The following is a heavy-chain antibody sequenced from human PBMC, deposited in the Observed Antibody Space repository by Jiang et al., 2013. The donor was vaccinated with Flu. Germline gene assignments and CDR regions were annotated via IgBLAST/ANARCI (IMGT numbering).Heavy chain of an antibody. CDR1: GFTFSSYA. V-gene: IGHV3-30-3*01. CDR3: AKDLSSDYYYYYMDV. CDR2: ISYDGSNK. J-gene: IGHJ6*03. D-gene: IGHD2-15*01. Sequence: LLESGGGVVQPGRSLRLSCAASGFTFSSYAMHWVRQAPGKGLEWVAVISYDGSNKYYADSVKGRFTISRDNSKNTLYLQMNSLRAEDTAVYYCAKDLSSDYYYYYMDVWGKGTTVTVSS.